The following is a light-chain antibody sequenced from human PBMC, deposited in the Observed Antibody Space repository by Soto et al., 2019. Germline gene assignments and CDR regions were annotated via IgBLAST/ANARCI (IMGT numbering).Light chain of an antibody. J-gene: IGKJ1*01. CDR1: QSVSSNY. V-gene: IGKV3-20*01. CDR2: GAS. CDR3: QQFDRSLPSWT. Sequence: ETVLTQSPGTLSLSPGERATLSCRASQSVSSNYLAWYQHIPGQAPRLLIYGASTWATGIPDRFSGSGSGTDFTLTISRLEPEDFAVYYCQQFDRSLPSWTFGQGTKVE.